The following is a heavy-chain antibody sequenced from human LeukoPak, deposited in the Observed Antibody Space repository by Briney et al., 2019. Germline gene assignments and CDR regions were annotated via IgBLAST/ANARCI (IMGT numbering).Heavy chain of an antibody. CDR3: ARGFNSFDM. Sequence: LSGGSLRLSCVVSGFTFSDHYMAWVRQTPAKGLEWVARSRSKAKSYTTEYAASVKGRFTISRDDSKNSLYLQMNSLKTEDTAVYYCARGFNSFDMWGQGTMVTVSS. CDR1: GFTFSDHY. J-gene: IGHJ3*02. V-gene: IGHV3-72*01. D-gene: IGHD2-21*01. CDR2: SRSKAKSYTT.